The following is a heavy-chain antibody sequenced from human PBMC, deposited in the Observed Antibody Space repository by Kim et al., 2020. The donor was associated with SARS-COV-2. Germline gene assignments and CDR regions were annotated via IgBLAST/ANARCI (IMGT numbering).Heavy chain of an antibody. V-gene: IGHV1-69*01. CDR1: A. Sequence: ASSWVRQAPGQGLEWMGGIIPIFGTANDAQKFQGRVTITADESTSTAYMELSSLRSEDTAVYYCARGTQLGYCSSTSCYTRPFDYWGQGTLAT. J-gene: IGHJ4*02. CDR3: ARGTQLGYCSSTSCYTRPFDY. CDR2: IIPIFGTA. D-gene: IGHD2-2*02.